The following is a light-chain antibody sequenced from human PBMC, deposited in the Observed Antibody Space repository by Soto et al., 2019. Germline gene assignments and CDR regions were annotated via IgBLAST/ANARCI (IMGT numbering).Light chain of an antibody. CDR2: KAS. CDR1: QTISTW. J-gene: IGKJ1*01. Sequence: IPMTQSPSTLSASVGDRVTFTCRASQTISTWLAWYQQKPGEAPKLLIYKASTLEVGVPSRFSARGSGTEFSLTINTLPPADFATYYCQQYNSYPWTFGRGIKV. V-gene: IGKV1-5*03. CDR3: QQYNSYPWT.